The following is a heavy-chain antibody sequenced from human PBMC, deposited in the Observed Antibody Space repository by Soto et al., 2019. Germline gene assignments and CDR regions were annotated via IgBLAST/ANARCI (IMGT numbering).Heavy chain of an antibody. V-gene: IGHV3-30-3*01. Sequence: GALRHSCESSGFTFSSYAMHWVRQAPGKGLEWVAVISYDGSNKYYADSVKGRFTISRDNSKNTLYLQMNSLRAADTAVYYCVIHPDYGDNPPEYTGSAPWGKGTLVPVSS. CDR2: ISYDGSNK. CDR1: GFTFSSYA. D-gene: IGHD4-17*01. J-gene: IGHJ5*02. CDR3: VIHPDYGDNPPEYTGSAP.